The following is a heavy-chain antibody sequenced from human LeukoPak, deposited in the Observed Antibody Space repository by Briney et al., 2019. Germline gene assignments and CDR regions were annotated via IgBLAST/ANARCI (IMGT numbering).Heavy chain of an antibody. CDR3: AKFLGGWYYYGMDV. Sequence: GSLRLSCAVSGFTFSSYAMSWVRQAPGKGLEWVSAISGSGGSTYYADSVKGRFTISRDNSKNTLYLQMNSLRAEDTAVYYCAKFLGGWYYYGMDVWGQGTTVTVSS. CDR1: GFTFSSYA. V-gene: IGHV3-23*01. J-gene: IGHJ6*02. CDR2: ISGSGGST. D-gene: IGHD6-19*01.